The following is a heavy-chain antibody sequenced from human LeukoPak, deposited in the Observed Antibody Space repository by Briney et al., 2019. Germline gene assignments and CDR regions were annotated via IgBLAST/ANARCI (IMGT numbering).Heavy chain of an antibody. V-gene: IGHV1-2*02. J-gene: IGHJ4*02. CDR2: INPNSGGT. Sequence: ASVNVSCKASGYTFTSYGISWVRQAPGHGLEWMGWINPNSGGTNYAQKFQGRVTMTRDTSISTAYMELSRLRSDDTAVYYCALGSGWYQVNYWGQGTLVTVSS. D-gene: IGHD6-19*01. CDR1: GYTFTSYG. CDR3: ALGSGWYQVNY.